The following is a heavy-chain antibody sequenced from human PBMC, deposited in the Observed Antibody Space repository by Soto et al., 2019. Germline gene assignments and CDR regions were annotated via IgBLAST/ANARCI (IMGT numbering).Heavy chain of an antibody. CDR3: ARDPRSITGTTSSEDFQH. CDR2: IIPLLGIT. Sequence: QAQLMQSGAAVKKPGSSVKVSCKASGGTFSGYAINWVRQAPGQGLEWMGGIIPLLGITDYGQKFQGRITIAADESTGTAYMDLRGLRSEETAVYYCARDPRSITGTTSSEDFQHWGQGTLVSGSS. J-gene: IGHJ1*01. V-gene: IGHV1-69*01. CDR1: GGTFSGYA. D-gene: IGHD1-20*01.